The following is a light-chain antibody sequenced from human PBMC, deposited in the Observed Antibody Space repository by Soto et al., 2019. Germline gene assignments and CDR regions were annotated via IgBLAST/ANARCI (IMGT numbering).Light chain of an antibody. Sequence: DIEMTQSPSSLSASVGDGITISCRARQNINTFLNWYQQKGGKAPKRLIHGASSLQSGVPLRFSGSGSGTDFTLTISRLEPEDFAVYYCQQYGSSPWTFGRGTKVDIK. J-gene: IGKJ1*01. CDR3: QQYGSSPWT. CDR1: QNINTF. V-gene: IGKV1-39*01. CDR2: GAS.